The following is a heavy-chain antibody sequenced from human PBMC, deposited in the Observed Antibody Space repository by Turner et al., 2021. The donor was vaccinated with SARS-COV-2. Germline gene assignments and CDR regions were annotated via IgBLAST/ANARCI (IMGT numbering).Heavy chain of an antibody. CDR2: IYYSGST. D-gene: IGHD1-26*01. J-gene: IGHJ4*02. CDR1: GGSISSSSFH. CDR3: ARHSPELRGDYFDY. V-gene: IGHV4-39*01. Sequence: QLQLQESGPGLVKPSETLSLTCTVSGGSISSSSFHWGWIRRPPGKGLEWIGNIYYSGSTYYNPSLKSRVTISVDTSKNQFSLKLSSVTAADTAVYYCARHSPELRGDYFDYWGQGTLVTVSS.